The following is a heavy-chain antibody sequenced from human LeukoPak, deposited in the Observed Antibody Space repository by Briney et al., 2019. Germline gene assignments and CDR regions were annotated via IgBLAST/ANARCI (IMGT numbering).Heavy chain of an antibody. CDR2: IYSGGSK. V-gene: IGHV3-53*01. J-gene: IGHJ6*03. CDR3: ARVLASYSGYDSPYYYYYYLDV. Sequence: GGSLRLSCAASGFTVSSNYMSWVRQAPGKGLEWVSVIYSGGSKYYADSVKGRFTISRDNSKNTLYLQMNSLRAEDTAVYYCARVLASYSGYDSPYYYYYYLDVWGKGTTVTVSS. CDR1: GFTVSSNY. D-gene: IGHD5-12*01.